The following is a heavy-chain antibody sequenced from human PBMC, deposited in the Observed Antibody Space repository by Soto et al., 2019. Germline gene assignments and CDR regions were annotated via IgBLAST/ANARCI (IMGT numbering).Heavy chain of an antibody. J-gene: IGHJ6*02. CDR1: GGTFSRYS. CDR2: IIPVFGIA. Sequence: QVQLVQSGAEVKKPASSVKVSCKASGGTFSRYSFTWVRQAPGHGLEWMGRIIPVFGIASYAQKFQGRVTITADKSTSTAYMELSSLRSEDTAVYYCAREDRDRETGLVPAAIDGMDVWGQGTTVTVSS. D-gene: IGHD2-2*01. V-gene: IGHV1-69*08. CDR3: AREDRDRETGLVPAAIDGMDV.